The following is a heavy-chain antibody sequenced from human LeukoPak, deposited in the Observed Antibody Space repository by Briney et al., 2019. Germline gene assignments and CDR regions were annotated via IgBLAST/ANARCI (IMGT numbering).Heavy chain of an antibody. Sequence: GGSLRLSCAASGFTFSSYWMSWVRQAPGKGLEWVANIKQDGSEKYYVDSVKGRFTISRDNAKNSLYLQMNSLRAEDTAVYYCARDIVVVPAAMYYYYYYGMDVWGQGTTVTVSS. D-gene: IGHD2-2*01. CDR1: GFTFSSYW. J-gene: IGHJ6*02. CDR2: IKQDGSEK. CDR3: ARDIVVVPAAMYYYYYYGMDV. V-gene: IGHV3-7*01.